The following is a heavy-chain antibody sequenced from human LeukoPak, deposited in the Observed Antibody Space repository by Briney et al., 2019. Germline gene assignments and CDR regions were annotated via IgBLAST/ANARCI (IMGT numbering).Heavy chain of an antibody. Sequence: SETLSLTCTVSGGSISSYYWSWIRQPPGKGLEWIGYIDYSGSTSYNPSLKSRVTISLDTSNNQFSLKLSSVAAADTAVYYCARDWSGLNWFDPWGQGTLVTVSS. V-gene: IGHV4-59*01. J-gene: IGHJ5*02. CDR3: ARDWSGLNWFDP. D-gene: IGHD3-3*01. CDR1: GGSISSYY. CDR2: IDYSGST.